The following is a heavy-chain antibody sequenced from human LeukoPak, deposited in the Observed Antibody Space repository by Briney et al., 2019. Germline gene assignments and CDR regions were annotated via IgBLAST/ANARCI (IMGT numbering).Heavy chain of an antibody. CDR1: GFTFSYYT. CDR3: ARVLNYYDSSGYYFSY. D-gene: IGHD3-22*01. V-gene: IGHV3-30-3*01. Sequence: PGGSLRLSCAASGFTFSYYTMHWVRQAPGKGLEWVAVISYDGSNKYYADSVKGRFTISRDNSKNTLYLQVNGLRAEDTAVYYCARVLNYYDSSGYYFSYWGQGTLVTVSS. J-gene: IGHJ4*02. CDR2: ISYDGSNK.